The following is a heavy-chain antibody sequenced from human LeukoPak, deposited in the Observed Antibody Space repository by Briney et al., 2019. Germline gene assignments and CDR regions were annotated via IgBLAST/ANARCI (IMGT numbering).Heavy chain of an antibody. CDR2: MTRSSAI. CDR3: ARAQTMFWEFDGFDI. J-gene: IGHJ3*02. V-gene: IGHV3-69-1*01. D-gene: IGHD3-10*02. Sequence: KTGGSLRLSCAASGFTFSSYPMNWVRQAPGKGLEWVATMTRSSAIFYADSVKGRFTISRDNARNSVYLQMNSLRDDDTAVYSCARAQTMFWEFDGFDIWGRGTKVTVSS. CDR1: GFTFSSYP.